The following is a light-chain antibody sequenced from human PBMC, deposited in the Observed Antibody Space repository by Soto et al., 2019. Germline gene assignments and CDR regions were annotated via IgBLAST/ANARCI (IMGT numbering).Light chain of an antibody. CDR2: DAS. V-gene: IGKV3-11*01. J-gene: IGKJ5*01. Sequence: EVVLTQSPATLSLPPGQGATLSCRASQNVRSYLAWFQHKPGQAPRLLIYDASHRATGVPARFSGSGSGTDFTLTISSLEPEDFAVYYCQQRYSWPPITFGQGTRLEIK. CDR1: QNVRSY. CDR3: QQRYSWPPIT.